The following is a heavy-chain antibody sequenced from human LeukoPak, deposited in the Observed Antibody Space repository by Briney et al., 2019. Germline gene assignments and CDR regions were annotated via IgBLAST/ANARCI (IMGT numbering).Heavy chain of an antibody. CDR1: GGSFSGYY. D-gene: IGHD3-10*01. Sequence: PSETLSLTCAVYGGSFSGYYWSWIRQPPGKGLEWIGEINHSGSTNYNPSLKSRVTISVDTSKNQFSLKLTSVTAADTAVYYCARGGYYGSGSYYGHWGQGTLVTVSS. V-gene: IGHV4-34*01. CDR3: ARGGYYGSGSYYGH. J-gene: IGHJ4*02. CDR2: INHSGST.